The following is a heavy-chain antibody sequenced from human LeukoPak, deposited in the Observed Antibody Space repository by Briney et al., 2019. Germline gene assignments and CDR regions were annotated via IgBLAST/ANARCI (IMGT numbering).Heavy chain of an antibody. CDR1: GFTFSSYS. J-gene: IGHJ4*02. Sequence: GGSLRLSCAASGFTFSSYSMNWVRQAPGKGLEWVSSISSSSSYIYYADSVKGRFTISRDNSKNTLYLQMNSLRAEDTAVYYCARTAIRGGYFDYWGQGTLVTVSS. CDR3: ARTAIRGGYFDY. D-gene: IGHD5-18*01. V-gene: IGHV3-21*01. CDR2: ISSSSSYI.